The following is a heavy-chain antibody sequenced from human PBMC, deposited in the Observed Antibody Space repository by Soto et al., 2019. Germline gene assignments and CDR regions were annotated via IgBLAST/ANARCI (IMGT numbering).Heavy chain of an antibody. CDR3: ARSGYFDY. J-gene: IGHJ4*02. CDR1: GFTFSSYA. CDR2: ISYDGSNK. V-gene: IGHV3-30-3*01. Sequence: QVQLVGSGGGVVQPGRSLRLSCAASGFTFSSYAMHWVRQDPGKGLEWVAVISYDGSNKYYADSVKGRFTISRDNSKNTLYLQMNSLRAEDTAVYYCARSGYFDYWGQGTLVTVSS.